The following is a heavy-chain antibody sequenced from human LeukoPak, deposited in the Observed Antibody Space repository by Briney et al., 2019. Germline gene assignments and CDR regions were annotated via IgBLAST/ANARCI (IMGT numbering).Heavy chain of an antibody. CDR3: ARVKYYYDSSGYYRFDY. D-gene: IGHD3-22*01. Sequence: PGGSLRLSCAASGFTFSSYWMSWVRQAPGKGLEWVANIKQDGSEKYYVDSVKGRFTISRDNAKNSLYLQMNSLRAEDTAVYYCARVKYYYDSSGYYRFDYRGQGTLVTVSS. V-gene: IGHV3-7*01. CDR1: GFTFSSYW. J-gene: IGHJ4*02. CDR2: IKQDGSEK.